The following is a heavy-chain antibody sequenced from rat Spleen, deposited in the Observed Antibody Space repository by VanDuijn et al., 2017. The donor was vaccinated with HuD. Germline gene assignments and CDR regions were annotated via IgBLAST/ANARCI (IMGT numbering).Heavy chain of an antibody. Sequence: EVQLVESGGGLVQPGNSLKLSCAASGFTFSDYYMAWVRQAPKNGLEWVASINWGGSSTYYPDNVKGRFTISKDNAKNALYLQMNNLRSEDTAIYYCIKVLGNWFAYWGQGTLVTVSS. CDR1: GFTFSDYY. V-gene: IGHV5-7*01. CDR3: IKVLGNWFAY. CDR2: INWGGSST. J-gene: IGHJ3*01. D-gene: IGHD5-1*01.